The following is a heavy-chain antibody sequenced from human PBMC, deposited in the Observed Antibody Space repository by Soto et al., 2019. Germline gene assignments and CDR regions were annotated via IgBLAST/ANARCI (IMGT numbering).Heavy chain of an antibody. J-gene: IGHJ4*02. D-gene: IGHD1-1*01. CDR1: GFTFSSYG. Sequence: GGSLRLSCSASGFTFSSYGMHWVLHAPSNWLEWVAVISYDGSNKYYPDSVKGRCTISRYNSKDTLYLEMNSLRAADTAVYYCAKSRPPIGVTGPFDYWGQGTLVTVYS. V-gene: IGHV3-30*18. CDR2: ISYDGSNK. CDR3: AKSRPPIGVTGPFDY.